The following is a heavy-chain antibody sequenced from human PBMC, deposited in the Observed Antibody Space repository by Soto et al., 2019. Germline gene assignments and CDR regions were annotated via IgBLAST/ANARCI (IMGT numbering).Heavy chain of an antibody. V-gene: IGHV5-51*01. CDR3: ARPFDSGLLDAFHI. D-gene: IGHD3-10*01. CDR1: GYSFTXXX. Sequence: XLXXSCKASGYSFTXXXXXXVRQMPGKGLDWMGIVYPGDSDTRYSPSFQGQVTISADKSISTAYLQWSSLKASDTAMYYCARPFDSGLLDAFHIWGQGTMVTVS. CDR2: VYPGDSDT. J-gene: IGHJ3*02.